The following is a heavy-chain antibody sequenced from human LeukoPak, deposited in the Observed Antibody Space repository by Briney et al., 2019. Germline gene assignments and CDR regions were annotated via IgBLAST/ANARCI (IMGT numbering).Heavy chain of an antibody. V-gene: IGHV1-3*01. D-gene: IGHD2-15*01. CDR2: INAGNGNT. CDR3: ARLSGRVVCSAGSCYIDS. Sequence: GASVKVSCKASGYTFTSYAMHWVRQAPGQRLEWMGWINAGNGNTKYSQKFQGRVTITRDTSASTAYMELSSLRSEDTAVYYCARLSGRVVCSAGSCYIDSWGQGTLVTVSS. J-gene: IGHJ4*02. CDR1: GYTFTSYA.